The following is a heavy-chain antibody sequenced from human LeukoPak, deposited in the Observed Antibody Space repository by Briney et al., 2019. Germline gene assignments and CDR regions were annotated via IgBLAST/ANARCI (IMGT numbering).Heavy chain of an antibody. J-gene: IGHJ4*01. Sequence: SGPALVKPPQTLTLTCTFSGFSLTTMGMRVSWIRQPPGKALEWLARIDWDDDKYYSTSLKTRLTISKDTSKNQVVLTMTNMDPVDTATYYCARIAKKSYYDSSGYFVHWGHGTLVTVSS. CDR3: ARIAKKSYYDSSGYFVH. CDR1: GFSLTTMGMR. V-gene: IGHV2-70*04. CDR2: IDWDDDK. D-gene: IGHD3-22*01.